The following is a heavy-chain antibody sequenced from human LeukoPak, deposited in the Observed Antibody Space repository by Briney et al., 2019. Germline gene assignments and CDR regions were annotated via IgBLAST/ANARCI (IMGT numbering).Heavy chain of an antibody. J-gene: IGHJ3*02. CDR2: IIPIFGTA. Sequence: SVKVSCKASGGTFSSYAISWVRQAPGQGLEWMGGIIPIFGTANYAQKFQGRVTITADESTSTAYMELSSLRSEDTAVYYCARAVEMAKIQGAMAFDIWGQGTMVTVSS. CDR3: ARAVEMAKIQGAMAFDI. D-gene: IGHD5-24*01. V-gene: IGHV1-69*01. CDR1: GGTFSSYA.